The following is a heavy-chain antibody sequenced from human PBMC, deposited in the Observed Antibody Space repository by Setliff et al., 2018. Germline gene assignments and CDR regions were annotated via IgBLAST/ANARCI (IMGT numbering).Heavy chain of an antibody. D-gene: IGHD1-26*01. CDR2: ISSTSGTI. CDR3: ARWEGGLTYYYMDV. V-gene: IGHV3-48*01. Sequence: GGSLRLSCAGSGFTFSSHSMNWVRQAPGKGLEWISYISSTSGTIYYADSVKGRFTISRDNAKNSLYLQMNSLRAEDTALYYCARWEGGLTYYYMDVWGKGTTVTVSS. J-gene: IGHJ6*03. CDR1: GFTFSSHS.